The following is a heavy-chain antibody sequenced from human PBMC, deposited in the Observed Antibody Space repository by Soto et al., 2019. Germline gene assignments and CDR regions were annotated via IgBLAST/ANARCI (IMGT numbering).Heavy chain of an antibody. CDR3: ARDFSLAARTKSSPLNY. Sequence: ASVKVSCKASVYTFTGYYIHWVRQAPGQGLEWMGWINPNSGGTNYARNFQGWVNMTRDTSISTAYMELSRLRADDTAVYYCARDFSLAARTKSSPLNYWGQGTLVTVSS. CDR2: INPNSGGT. J-gene: IGHJ4*02. V-gene: IGHV1-2*04. D-gene: IGHD6-6*01. CDR1: VYTFTGYY.